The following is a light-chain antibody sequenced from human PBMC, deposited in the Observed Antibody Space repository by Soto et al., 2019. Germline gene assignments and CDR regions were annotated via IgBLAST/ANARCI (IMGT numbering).Light chain of an antibody. Sequence: DIQVTQSPPTLSASLGDRVTITCGASQTISTWMAWYQQKPGKAPKLLFYDASTLQSGVASRFSGSGSWTEFTLTISGLQPDDSATYYCQQYTNTNNPWMFGQGTKVDIK. CDR3: QQYTNTNNPWM. V-gene: IGKV1-5*01. J-gene: IGKJ1*01. CDR1: QTISTW. CDR2: DAS.